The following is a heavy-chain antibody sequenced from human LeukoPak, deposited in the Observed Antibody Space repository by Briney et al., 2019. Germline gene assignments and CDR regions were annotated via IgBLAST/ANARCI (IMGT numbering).Heavy chain of an antibody. CDR2: IWYDGSNK. CDR3: ARDTSLYGIADH. J-gene: IGHJ4*02. CDR1: GFTYSSYG. V-gene: IGHV3-33*01. D-gene: IGHD6-13*01. Sequence: GGSLRLSCAVSGFTYSSYGMHWVRQAPGKGLEWVAVIWYDGSNKYYADSVKGRFTISRDNSKNTMYLQMNSLRAEDTAVYYCARDTSLYGIADHWGQGTLVTVSS.